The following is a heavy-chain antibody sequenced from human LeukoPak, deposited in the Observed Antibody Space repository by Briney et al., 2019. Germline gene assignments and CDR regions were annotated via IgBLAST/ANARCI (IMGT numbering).Heavy chain of an antibody. CDR1: GFTFSNYM. CDR3: ARVREYCSSTSCYYSDY. V-gene: IGHV3-74*01. CDR2: IKSDGITI. D-gene: IGHD2-2*01. J-gene: IGHJ4*02. Sequence: PGGSLRLSCAASGFTFSNYMMHWVRQAPGKGLVWVSRIKSDGITITYADSVKGRFTISRDNAKNSLYLQMNSLRAEDTAVYYCARVREYCSSTSCYYSDYWGQGTLVTVSS.